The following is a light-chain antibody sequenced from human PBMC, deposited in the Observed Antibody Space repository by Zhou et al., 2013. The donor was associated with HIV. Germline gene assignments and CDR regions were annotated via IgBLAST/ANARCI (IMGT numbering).Light chain of an antibody. V-gene: IGKV1-27*01. CDR1: QGIDNY. CDR2: GAS. CDR3: QKYNSAPPVT. J-gene: IGKJ4*01. Sequence: DIQMTQSPSSLSPSVGDRVIITCRASQGIDNYLAWYQQKPGKVPILLIYGASTLHPGVPSRFSGSGSGTHFTLTISSLQPEDVATYYCQKYNSAPPVTFGGGTKVEIK.